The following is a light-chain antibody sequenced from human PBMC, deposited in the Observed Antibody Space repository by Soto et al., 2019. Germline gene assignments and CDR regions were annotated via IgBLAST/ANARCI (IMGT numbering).Light chain of an antibody. J-gene: IGKJ2*01. V-gene: IGKV3-20*01. Sequence: EIVLTQSPGTLSLSPGERGTLSCRASQSVSNNYLAWYQQKPGQAPRLLIYAASSRRSGIPDRFSGSASGTDFTLTISRLEPEDCAVYYCQQYGSSQYTFGQGTKLEIK. CDR1: QSVSNNY. CDR3: QQYGSSQYT. CDR2: AAS.